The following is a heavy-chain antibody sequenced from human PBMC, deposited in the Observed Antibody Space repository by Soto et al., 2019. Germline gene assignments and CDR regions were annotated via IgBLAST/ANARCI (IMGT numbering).Heavy chain of an antibody. V-gene: IGHV3-7*04. CDR3: ARGGSNRCGL. Sequence: EEQLVESGGGLVQPGGSLRVSCAASGFTFSGHWMTWVRQAPGKGLEWVASIKEDGSEKKYVDSAKGRFTISRDNAKKSLYLQMNSLRGDDTAVYYSARGGSNRCGLWGQGTLVTVSS. D-gene: IGHD6-13*01. CDR2: IKEDGSEK. CDR1: GFTFSGHW. J-gene: IGHJ4*02.